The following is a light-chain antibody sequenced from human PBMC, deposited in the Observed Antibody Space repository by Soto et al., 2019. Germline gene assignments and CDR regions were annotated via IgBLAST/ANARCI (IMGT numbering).Light chain of an antibody. CDR3: QQYDSSPPVT. Sequence: EIVLTQSPATLSLSPGERATLSCRASQSVSSSYLAWYQQKPGQAPRRLIYGTSNRATGIPDRFSGSGSGTDFTLTISRLAPEDFAVYYCQQYDSSPPVTFGGGTKVEIK. CDR1: QSVSSSY. J-gene: IGKJ4*01. CDR2: GTS. V-gene: IGKV3-20*01.